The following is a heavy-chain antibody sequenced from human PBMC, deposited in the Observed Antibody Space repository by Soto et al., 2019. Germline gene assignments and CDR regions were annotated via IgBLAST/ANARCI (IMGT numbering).Heavy chain of an antibody. CDR2: TYYRSKWYN. D-gene: IGHD6-13*01. CDR1: GDSVSSNSAA. V-gene: IGHV6-1*01. CDR3: ARVGVISSSWYDFYYGMDV. J-gene: IGHJ6*02. Sequence: SQTLSLTCAISGDSVSSNSAAWNWIRQSPSRSLEWLGMTYYRSKWYNDYAVSVKSRITINPDTSKNQFSLQLNSVTPEDTAVYYCARVGVISSSWYDFYYGMDVWGQGTTVTVSS.